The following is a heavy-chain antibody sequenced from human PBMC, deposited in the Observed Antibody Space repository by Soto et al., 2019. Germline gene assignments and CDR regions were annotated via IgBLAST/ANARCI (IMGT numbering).Heavy chain of an antibody. V-gene: IGHV3-21*01. D-gene: IGHD3-22*01. J-gene: IGHJ4*02. CDR1: GFNFITYS. Sequence: EVQLVESGGGPVRPGGSLKLSCAASGFNFITYSLSWVRQAPGKGREWVASISSSAVYIDYADSVKGRFTFSRDNANNSLYLQMNSLRAEDTATYYCVRDGLDYYDTERLYFDNWGQGTLVTVYS. CDR3: VRDGLDYYDTERLYFDN. CDR2: ISSSAVYI.